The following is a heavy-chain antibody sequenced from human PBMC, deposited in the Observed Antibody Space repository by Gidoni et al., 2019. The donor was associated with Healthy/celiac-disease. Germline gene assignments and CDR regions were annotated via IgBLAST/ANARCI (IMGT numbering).Heavy chain of an antibody. CDR3: ARVVWDYGDQNWFDP. J-gene: IGHJ5*02. Sequence: QLQLQESVPGLVKPSETLSLTCTVSGGSISSSSYYCGWIRQPPGKGLEWIGSIYYSGSTYYNTSLKSRVTISVDTSKNQFSLKLSSVTAADTAVYYCARVVWDYGDQNWFDPWGQGTLVTVSS. D-gene: IGHD4-17*01. CDR2: IYYSGST. V-gene: IGHV4-39*01. CDR1: GGSISSSSYY.